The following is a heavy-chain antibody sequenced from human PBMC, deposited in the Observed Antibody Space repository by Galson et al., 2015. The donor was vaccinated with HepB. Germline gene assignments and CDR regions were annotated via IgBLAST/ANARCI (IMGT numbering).Heavy chain of an antibody. D-gene: IGHD3-22*01. V-gene: IGHV4-39*01. Sequence: ETLSLTCTVSGGSISSSSYYWGWIRQPPGKGLEWIGSIYYSGSTYYNPSLKSRVTISVDTSKNQFSLKLSSVTAADTAVYYCAGTDSITMIVVAPGRSAFDIWGQGTMVTVSS. CDR3: AGTDSITMIVVAPGRSAFDI. J-gene: IGHJ3*02. CDR2: IYYSGST. CDR1: GGSISSSSYY.